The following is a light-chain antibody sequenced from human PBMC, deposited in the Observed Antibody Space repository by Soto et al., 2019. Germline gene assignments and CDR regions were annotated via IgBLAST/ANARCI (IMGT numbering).Light chain of an antibody. V-gene: IGKV3-20*01. J-gene: IGKJ3*01. CDR1: QSVNNNY. Sequence: EIVLTQSPGTLALSPGERATLSCRASQSVNNNYLTWYQQKRGQAPRLLIHGASSRATGIPDRFSGSGSGTDVTLTISRQESEDFAVYYCQQYGSSPFTFGPGTRVGIK. CDR2: GAS. CDR3: QQYGSSPFT.